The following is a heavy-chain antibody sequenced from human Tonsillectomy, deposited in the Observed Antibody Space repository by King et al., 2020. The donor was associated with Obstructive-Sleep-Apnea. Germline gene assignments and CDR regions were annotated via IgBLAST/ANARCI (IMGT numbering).Heavy chain of an antibody. V-gene: IGHV6-1*01. J-gene: IGHJ4*02. Sequence: VQLQESGPGLVKPSQTLSLTCAISGDSFSSNSAAWNWIRQSPSRGLEWLGRTYYRSTWYNDYAVSVKSRITINPDTSKNRFSLQLHSVSPEDTAVYYCARGPSNYGSGSYYFDYWGQGGLVTVSS. D-gene: IGHD3-10*01. CDR2: TYYRSTWYN. CDR3: ARGPSNYGSGSYYFDY. CDR1: GDSFSSNSAA.